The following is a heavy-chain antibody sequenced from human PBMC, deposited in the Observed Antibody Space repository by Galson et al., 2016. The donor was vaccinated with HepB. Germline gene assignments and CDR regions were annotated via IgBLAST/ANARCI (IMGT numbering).Heavy chain of an antibody. D-gene: IGHD6-13*01. J-gene: IGHJ6*02. CDR1: GIAINSMF. V-gene: IGHV3-53*01. CDR2: FHGADSI. CDR3: AGETGIANGIDV. Sequence: SLRLSCAASGIAINSMFMNWVRQAPGKGLEWVAVFHGADSIYYADSVRGRFTISRDTPKNMVFLQMNSLRAEDAAVYYCAGETGIANGIDVWGQGTTVAVSS.